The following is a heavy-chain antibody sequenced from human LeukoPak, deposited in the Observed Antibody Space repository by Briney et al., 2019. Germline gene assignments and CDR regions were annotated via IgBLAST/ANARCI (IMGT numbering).Heavy chain of an antibody. CDR2: IHYSGSV. D-gene: IGHD1-1*01. J-gene: IGHJ3*02. CDR1: GDSINTYY. V-gene: IGHV4-59*01. Sequence: SETLSLTCAVSGDSINTYYWSWIRQPPGKGLEWIGYIHYSGSVKYNPSLKGRVTISVDTSKNQFSLKLSSVTAAGTAVYYCARDIGTHDAIDIWGQGTMVTVSS. CDR3: ARDIGTHDAIDI.